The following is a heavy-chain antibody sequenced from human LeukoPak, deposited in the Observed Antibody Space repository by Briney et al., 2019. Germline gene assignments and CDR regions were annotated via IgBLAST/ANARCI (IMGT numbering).Heavy chain of an antibody. Sequence: PGGSLRLSCAASGFTFDDYAMHWVRQAPGKGLEWVSGISWNSGSIGYADSVKGRFTISRDNAKNSLYLQMNSLRAEDMALYYCAKGAYSSSWYPYFDYWGQGTLVTVSS. D-gene: IGHD6-13*01. J-gene: IGHJ4*02. CDR2: ISWNSGSI. V-gene: IGHV3-9*03. CDR3: AKGAYSSSWYPYFDY. CDR1: GFTFDDYA.